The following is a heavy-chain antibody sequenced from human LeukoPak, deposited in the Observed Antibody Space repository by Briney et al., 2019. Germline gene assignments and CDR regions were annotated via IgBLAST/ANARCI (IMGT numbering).Heavy chain of an antibody. D-gene: IGHD6-13*01. Sequence: GGSLRLSCVASGFTFGKYWMSWVRQAPGKGLEWVAVISYDGSNKHYADSVKGRFTISRDNSKNTLYLQMTSLRAEDTAVYYCARDNMAAAGNSYYYGLDVWGQGTTVTVSS. CDR2: ISYDGSNK. CDR3: ARDNMAAAGNSYYYGLDV. J-gene: IGHJ6*02. V-gene: IGHV3-30*03. CDR1: GFTFGKYW.